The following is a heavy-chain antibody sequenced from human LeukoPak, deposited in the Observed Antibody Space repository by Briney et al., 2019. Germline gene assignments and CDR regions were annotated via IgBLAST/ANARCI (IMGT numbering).Heavy chain of an antibody. CDR2: LGGTNGYT. V-gene: IGHV3-23*01. CDR1: GFTFSNFG. D-gene: IGHD6-19*01. Sequence: PGGSLRLSCVASGFTFSNFGMSWVRQAQGKGLEWVSSLGGTNGYTYYADSVKGRFSISRDNSKNTLYLHMNSLRAEDTALYYCAKVPSGCYACDFDNWGQGTLVTVSS. CDR3: AKVPSGCYACDFDN. J-gene: IGHJ4*02.